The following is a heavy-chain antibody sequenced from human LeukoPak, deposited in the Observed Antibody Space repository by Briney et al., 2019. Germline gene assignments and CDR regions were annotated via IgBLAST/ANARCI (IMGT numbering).Heavy chain of an antibody. CDR2: IYYSGST. V-gene: IGHV4-59*01. CDR3: ARVGGRFNYGYYFDY. CDR1: GGSISSYY. J-gene: IGHJ4*02. Sequence: KPSETLSFTCTVSGGSISSYYWSWIRQPPGKGLEWIGYIYYSGSTNYNPSLKSRVTISVDTSKNQFSLKLSSVTAADTAVYYCARVGGRFNYGYYFDYWGQGTLVTVSS. D-gene: IGHD5-18*01.